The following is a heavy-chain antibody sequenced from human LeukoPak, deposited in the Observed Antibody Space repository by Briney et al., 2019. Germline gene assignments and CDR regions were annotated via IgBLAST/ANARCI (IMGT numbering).Heavy chain of an antibody. CDR3: ARVPLTYSSSWLKPLDS. J-gene: IGHJ4*02. CDR2: TNPNSGGT. Sequence: ASVKVYCKASGHTFTGYYMPWVRQAPGQGLEWMGWTNPNSGGTNYAQKFQGRVTMTRDTSISTAYMELSSLRSDDTAVYYCARVPLTYSSSWLKPLDSWGQGTLVTVSS. D-gene: IGHD6-13*01. CDR1: GHTFTGYY. V-gene: IGHV1-2*02.